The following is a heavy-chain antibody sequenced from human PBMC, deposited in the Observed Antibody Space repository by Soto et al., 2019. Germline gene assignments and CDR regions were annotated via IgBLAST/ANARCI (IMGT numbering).Heavy chain of an antibody. CDR3: ARDSSGWQKNWFDP. CDR1: GFTFSSYW. V-gene: IGHV3-7*01. D-gene: IGHD6-19*01. CDR2: IKQDGSEK. Sequence: EVQLVESGGGLVQPGGSLRLSCAASGFTFSSYWMSWVRQAPGKGLEWVANIKQDGSEKYYVDSVKGRFTISRDNAKNSLYLQMNSLRAEDTAVHYCARDSSGWQKNWFDPWGQGTLVTVSS. J-gene: IGHJ5*02.